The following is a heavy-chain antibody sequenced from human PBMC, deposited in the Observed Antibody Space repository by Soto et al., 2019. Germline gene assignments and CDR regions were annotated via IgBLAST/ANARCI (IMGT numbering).Heavy chain of an antibody. Sequence: PSETLSLTCAVYGWSFSVYYWSWIRQPPGKGLEWIGEINHSGSTNYNPSLKSRVTISVDTSKNQFSLKLSSVTAADTAVYYCARAGVATAPFDYWGQGTLVTVSS. CDR1: GWSFSVYY. CDR3: ARAGVATAPFDY. V-gene: IGHV4-34*01. CDR2: INHSGST. D-gene: IGHD4-17*01. J-gene: IGHJ4*02.